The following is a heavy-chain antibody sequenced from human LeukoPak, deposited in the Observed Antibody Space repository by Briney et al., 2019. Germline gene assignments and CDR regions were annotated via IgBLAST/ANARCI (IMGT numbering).Heavy chain of an antibody. CDR2: IKEDGTQK. Sequence: GGPLRLSCAASGFTFNKSWMSWVRQAPGKGPEWVANIKEDGTQKYYVDSVKGRFTISRDNAKNSLYLQMNSLRAEDTAVYYCARAYYYYYMDVWGKGTTVTVSS. V-gene: IGHV3-7*01. CDR3: ARAYYYYYMDV. J-gene: IGHJ6*03. CDR1: GFTFNKSW.